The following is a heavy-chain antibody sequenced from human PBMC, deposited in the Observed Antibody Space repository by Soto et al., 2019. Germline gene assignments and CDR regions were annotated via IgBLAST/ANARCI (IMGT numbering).Heavy chain of an antibody. CDR3: VKDRDSNSWPSRDV. J-gene: IGHJ6*02. Sequence: QVHQVQSGAEVKKPGASVNVSCKTSGYTFTRNGISWVRQAPGQGLEWMGWISPNSGNTRYAQKLQDRVIMTTDTSTSTAYMELRSLRSDDTAVYYCVKDRDSNSWPSRDVWGPGTTVTVSS. CDR1: GYTFTRNG. D-gene: IGHD3-22*01. V-gene: IGHV1-18*01. CDR2: ISPNSGNT.